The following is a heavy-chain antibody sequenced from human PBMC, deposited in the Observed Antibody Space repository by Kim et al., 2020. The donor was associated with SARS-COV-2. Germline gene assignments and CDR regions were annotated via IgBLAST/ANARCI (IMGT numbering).Heavy chain of an antibody. CDR1: GGSISTYY. CDR3: ARLFSAMDV. CDR2: FYYSGST. Sequence: SETLSLTCTVSGGSISTYYWNWIRQPPGKGLEWIGYFYYSGSTNYNPSLKSRVTISADTSKNQFSLKLTSVTAADTAVYYCARLFSAMDVWGQGATVTVS. J-gene: IGHJ6*02. V-gene: IGHV4-59*08.